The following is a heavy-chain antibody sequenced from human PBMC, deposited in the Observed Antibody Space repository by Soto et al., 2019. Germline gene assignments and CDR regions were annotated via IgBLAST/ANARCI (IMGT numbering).Heavy chain of an antibody. CDR2: ISGSGGST. Sequence: GGSLRLSCAASGFTFSSYAMSWVRQAPGKGLEWVSAISGSGGSTYYADSVKGRFTISRDNSKNTLYQQMNSLRAEDTAVYYCAKDVYDFWSGYSVLAHFDYWGQGTLVTVSS. CDR1: GFTFSSYA. CDR3: AKDVYDFWSGYSVLAHFDY. V-gene: IGHV3-23*01. D-gene: IGHD3-3*01. J-gene: IGHJ4*02.